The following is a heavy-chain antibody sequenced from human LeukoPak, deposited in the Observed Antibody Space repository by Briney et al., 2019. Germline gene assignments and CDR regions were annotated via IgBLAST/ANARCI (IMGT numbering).Heavy chain of an antibody. CDR2: INDSGRI. D-gene: IGHD5-12*01. J-gene: IGHJ4*02. CDR3: ARHLYSGYDRALDY. CDR1: GGSFSNYY. Sequence: SSETLSLTCAVYGGSFSNYYWSWIRQPPGKGLEWIGEINDSGRINYNPSLMSRVTVSVDTSKNQFSLRLTSVTATDTAVYYCARHLYSGYDRALDYWGQGTLVTVSS. V-gene: IGHV4-34*01.